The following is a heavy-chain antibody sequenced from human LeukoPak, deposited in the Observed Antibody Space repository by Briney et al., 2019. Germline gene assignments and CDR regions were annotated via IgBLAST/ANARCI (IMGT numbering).Heavy chain of an antibody. CDR3: ARDGLVPRSTPFDY. J-gene: IGHJ4*02. V-gene: IGHV3-11*06. D-gene: IGHD4/OR15-4a*01. Sequence: GRFTISRDNAKNSLYLQMNSLRAEDTAVYYCARDGLVPRSTPFDYWGQGTLVTVSS.